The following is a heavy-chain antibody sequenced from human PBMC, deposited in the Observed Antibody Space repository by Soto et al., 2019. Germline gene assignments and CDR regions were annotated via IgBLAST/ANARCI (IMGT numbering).Heavy chain of an antibody. CDR2: ISAYNGNT. J-gene: IGHJ6*02. CDR3: AREGPAAYYCYGMDV. Sequence: QVQLVQSGGEVKKPGASVKVSCKTSGYSFTTYGISWVRQAPGQGLEWMGWISAYNGNTNYAQKLQGRVTMTTDTSTSTAYMELRSLRSDDTAVYYCAREGPAAYYCYGMDVWGQGSAVTVSS. V-gene: IGHV1-18*01. CDR1: GYSFTTYG.